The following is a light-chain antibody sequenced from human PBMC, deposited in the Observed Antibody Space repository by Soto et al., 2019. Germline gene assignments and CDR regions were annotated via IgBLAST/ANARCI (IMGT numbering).Light chain of an antibody. Sequence: QSALTQPASVSGSPGQSITISCTGTSSDVGGYNYVSWYQQHPGKAPKLMIYDVSNRPSGVSNRFSGSKSGNTASLTISGVHAEDEADYYCSSYTSSSTLVVFGTGTKLTVL. CDR2: DVS. CDR1: SSDVGGYNY. CDR3: SSYTSSSTLVV. V-gene: IGLV2-14*01. J-gene: IGLJ1*01.